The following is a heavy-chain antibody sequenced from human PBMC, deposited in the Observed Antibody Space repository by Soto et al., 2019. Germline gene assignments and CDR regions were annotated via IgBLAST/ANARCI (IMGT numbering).Heavy chain of an antibody. D-gene: IGHD6-19*01. Sequence: SHTLSLTCVISGDSISRYTAAWNWIRRSPSRGLEGLGGTYYRSKWYFDYAVSLKSRITINPDTSRNQACLQLSYVTPEDTAVYYCARRAHGMEVANFESWGEGTLVTVSS. CDR2: TYYRSKWYF. J-gene: IGHJ4*02. CDR3: ARRAHGMEVANFES. CDR1: GDSISRYTAA. V-gene: IGHV6-1*01.